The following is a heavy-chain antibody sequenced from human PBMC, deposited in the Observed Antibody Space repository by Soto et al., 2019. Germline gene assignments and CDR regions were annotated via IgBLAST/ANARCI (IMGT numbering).Heavy chain of an antibody. CDR3: ARDIAAAGTEYSYYGMDV. V-gene: IGHV3-33*01. CDR1: GVTFSSYG. Sequence: GGSLRLSCAASGVTFSSYGMHWVRQAPGKGLEWVAVIWYDGSNKYYADSVKVRFTISRDTSKNTLYLKMNRLRAEVPAVYYCARDIAAAGTEYSYYGMDVWGQGTTVTVSS. CDR2: IWYDGSNK. D-gene: IGHD6-13*01. J-gene: IGHJ6*02.